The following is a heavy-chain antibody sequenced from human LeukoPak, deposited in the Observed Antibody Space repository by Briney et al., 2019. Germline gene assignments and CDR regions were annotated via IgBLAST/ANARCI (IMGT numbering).Heavy chain of an antibody. D-gene: IGHD4-17*01. Sequence: SGPTLVNPTQTLTLTCTFSGFSLSTSGVGVGWIRQPPGKALEWLALIYWNDDKRYSPSLKSRLTITKDTSKNPVVLTMTNMDPVDTATYYCAHRRDGDYEHYFDYWGQGTLVTVSS. CDR3: AHRRDGDYEHYFDY. CDR2: IYWNDDK. CDR1: GFSLSTSGVG. J-gene: IGHJ4*02. V-gene: IGHV2-5*01.